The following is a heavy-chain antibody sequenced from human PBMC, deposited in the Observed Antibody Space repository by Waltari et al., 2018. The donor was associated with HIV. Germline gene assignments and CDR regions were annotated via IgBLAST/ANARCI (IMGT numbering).Heavy chain of an antibody. J-gene: IGHJ4*02. CDR2: IKSKSAGGTT. CDR3: ATLRSRTRLGADFDY. V-gene: IGHV3-15*01. D-gene: IGHD4-17*01. CDR1: GFTFSNAW. Sequence: EVQLVESGGGLVKPGGSLRLSCAASGFTFSNAWMSWVRQAPGKGLEWVGRIKSKSAGGTTDFAAPVKGRFAISRDDSENTLYLQMTSLKTEDTGVYYCATLRSRTRLGADFDYWGQGTLVTVSS.